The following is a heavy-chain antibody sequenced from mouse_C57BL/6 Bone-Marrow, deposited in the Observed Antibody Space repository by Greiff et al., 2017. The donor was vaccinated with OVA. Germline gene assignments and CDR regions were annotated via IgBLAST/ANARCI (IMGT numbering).Heavy chain of an antibody. J-gene: IGHJ1*03. CDR3: ARPVVAHWYFDV. Sequence: VQLQQSGPELVKPGASVKIPCKASGYTFTDYNMDWVKQSHGKSLEWIGDINPNNGGTIYNQKFKGKATLTVDKSSSTAYMELRSLTSEDTAVYDCARPVVAHWYFDVWGTGTTVTVSS. V-gene: IGHV1-18*01. D-gene: IGHD1-1*01. CDR1: GYTFTDYN. CDR2: INPNNGGT.